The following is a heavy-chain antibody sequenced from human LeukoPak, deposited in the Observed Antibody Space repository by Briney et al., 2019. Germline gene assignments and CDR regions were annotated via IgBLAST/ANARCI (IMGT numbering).Heavy chain of an antibody. V-gene: IGHV4-59*08. CDR3: ARVFRRRLDY. D-gene: IGHD2-8*01. J-gene: IGHJ4*02. CDR1: GGSISSYY. Sequence: SETLSLTCTVSGGSISSYYWSWIRQPPGKGLEWIGYIYYSGSTNYNPSLKSRVTISVDTSKNQFSLKLSSVTAADTAVYYCARVFRRRLDYWGQGTLVTVSS. CDR2: IYYSGST.